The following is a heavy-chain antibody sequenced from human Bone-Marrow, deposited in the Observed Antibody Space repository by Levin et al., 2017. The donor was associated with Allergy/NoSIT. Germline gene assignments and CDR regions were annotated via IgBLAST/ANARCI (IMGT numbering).Heavy chain of an antibody. J-gene: IGHJ2*01. D-gene: IGHD3-22*01. CDR2: ISSGSGTS. CDR1: GFSFNTYN. Sequence: GGSLRLSCAASGFSFNTYNMHWVRQAPGKGLECISYISSGSGTSDYANSVKGRFTISRDNANNSMYLQMNSLRAEDTAVYYCARETTYYFDTGGDLRAGWYFDLWGRGTLVTVSS. CDR3: ARETTYYFDTGGDLRAGWYFDL. V-gene: IGHV3-48*01.